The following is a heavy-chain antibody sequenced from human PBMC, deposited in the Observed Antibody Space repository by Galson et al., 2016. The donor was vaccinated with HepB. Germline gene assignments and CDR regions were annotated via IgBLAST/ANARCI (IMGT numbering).Heavy chain of an antibody. CDR3: ATTYGSGVTNWFDP. Sequence: CKASGYTFSSYAIHWVRQAPGQRLEWMGWINTAKGNTHYSQKFQGRVIITRDTFASTAYMELSSLRSEDTAVYYCATTYGSGVTNWFDPWGQGTLVTVSS. V-gene: IGHV1-3*04. D-gene: IGHD3-10*01. J-gene: IGHJ5*02. CDR2: INTAKGNT. CDR1: GYTFSSYA.